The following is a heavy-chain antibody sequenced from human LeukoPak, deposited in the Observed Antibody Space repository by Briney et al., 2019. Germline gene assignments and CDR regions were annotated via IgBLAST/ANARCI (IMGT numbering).Heavy chain of an antibody. CDR3: ARGGAARPDF. J-gene: IGHJ4*02. CDR1: GFTFSTYG. V-gene: IGHV3-48*01. Sequence: GGSLRLSCAASGFTFSTYGMNWVRQAPGKGLEWVSYINLNSRTIDYADSVRGRFTISRDNAKRSLYLQMNSLRGEDTAVYYCARGGAARPDFWGQGTLVTVFS. D-gene: IGHD6-6*01. CDR2: INLNSRTI.